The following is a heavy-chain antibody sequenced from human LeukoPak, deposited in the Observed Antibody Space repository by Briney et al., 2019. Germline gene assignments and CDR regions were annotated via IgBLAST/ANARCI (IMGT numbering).Heavy chain of an antibody. D-gene: IGHD1-26*01. Sequence: ASVQVSCXASGYTFTSYGISWVRQAPGQGLEWMGWISAYNGNTNYAQKLQGRVTMTTDTSTSTAYMELRSLRSDDTAVYYCARVTWELLDNYFDYWGQGTLVTVSS. CDR3: ARVTWELLDNYFDY. V-gene: IGHV1-18*01. CDR1: GYTFTSYG. CDR2: ISAYNGNT. J-gene: IGHJ4*02.